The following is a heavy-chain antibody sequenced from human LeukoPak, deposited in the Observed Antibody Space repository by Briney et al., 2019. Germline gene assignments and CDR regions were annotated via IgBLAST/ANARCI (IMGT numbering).Heavy chain of an antibody. CDR2: INSDGSST. J-gene: IGHJ6*02. V-gene: IGHV3-74*01. Sequence: GGSLRLSCAASGFTFSSHWMHWVRQAPGKGLVWVSRINSDGSSTSYADSVKGRFTISRDNAKNTLYLQMNSLRAEDTAVYYCARMKRYSSGWYPSYYGMDVWGQGTTVTVSS. D-gene: IGHD6-19*01. CDR1: GFTFSSHW. CDR3: ARMKRYSSGWYPSYYGMDV.